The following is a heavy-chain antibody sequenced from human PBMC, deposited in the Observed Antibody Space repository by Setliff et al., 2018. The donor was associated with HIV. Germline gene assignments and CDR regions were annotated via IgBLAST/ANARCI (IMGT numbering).Heavy chain of an antibody. V-gene: IGHV1-2*02. CDR3: ARDRAYCSSGSCYRPLVYYFYYMDV. J-gene: IGHJ6*03. CDR2: VRPYNADK. D-gene: IGHD2-15*01. Sequence: ASVKVSCKASGFTFSDYYMHWVRQAPGQGLEWMGWVRPYNADKNYAQKFQGRVTMTSDTSISTAYLELSGLTSDDTAIYYCARDRAYCSSGSCYRPLVYYFYYMDVWGTGTRVTVSS. CDR1: GFTFSDYY.